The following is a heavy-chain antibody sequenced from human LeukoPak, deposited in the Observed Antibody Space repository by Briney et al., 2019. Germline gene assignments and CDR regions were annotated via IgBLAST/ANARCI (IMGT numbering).Heavy chain of an antibody. CDR2: IWYDGSNK. J-gene: IGHJ1*01. V-gene: IGHV3-33*06. Sequence: PGGSLRLSCAASGFTFSSYGMHWVRQAPGKGLEWVAVIWYDGSNKYYADSVKGRFTISRDNSKNTLYLQMNSLRAEDTAVYYCAKNPIVVVITVYFQHWGQGTLVTVSS. CDR3: AKNPIVVVITVYFQH. D-gene: IGHD3-22*01. CDR1: GFTFSSYG.